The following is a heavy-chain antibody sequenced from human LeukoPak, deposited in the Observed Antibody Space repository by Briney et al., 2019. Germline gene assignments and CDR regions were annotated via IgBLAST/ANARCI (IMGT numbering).Heavy chain of an antibody. V-gene: IGHV3-21*01. Sequence: ETLSLTCAVYGGSFSGYYWSWIRQPPGKGLEWVSSISSSSSYIYYADSVKGRFTISRDNAKNSLYLQMNSLRAEDTAVFYCARVGTPMVTIVAPYYMDVWGKGTTVTVSS. CDR3: ARVGTPMVTIVAPYYMDV. CDR1: GGSFSGYY. D-gene: IGHD5-18*01. J-gene: IGHJ6*03. CDR2: ISSSSSYI.